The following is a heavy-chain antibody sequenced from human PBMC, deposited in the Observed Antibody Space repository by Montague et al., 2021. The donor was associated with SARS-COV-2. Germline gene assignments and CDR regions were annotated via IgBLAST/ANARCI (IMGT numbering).Heavy chain of an antibody. CDR1: GGSISSGDYY. CDR3: ARVPYRLLFVPRYYGMDV. V-gene: IGHV4-30-4*08. D-gene: IGHD2-2*01. CDR2: NFYSGNT. Sequence: TLSLTCTVSGGSISSGDYYWSWHRQRQGKGREWNGYNFYSGNTYYNPYIMSRVTISVDTYKNQFSLKLSSATAADTAVYYCARVPYRLLFVPRYYGMDVWGQGTMVTVSS. J-gene: IGHJ6*02.